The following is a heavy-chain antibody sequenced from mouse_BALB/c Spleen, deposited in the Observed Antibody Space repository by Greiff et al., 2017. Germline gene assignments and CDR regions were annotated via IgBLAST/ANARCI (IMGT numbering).Heavy chain of an antibody. CDR2: IWAGGST. CDR1: GFSLTSYG. J-gene: IGHJ2*01. CDR3: ARDGGDGYFYFDY. D-gene: IGHD2-3*01. V-gene: IGHV2-9*02. Sequence: VQLVESGPGLVAPSQSLSITCTVSGFSLTSYGVHWVRQPPGKGLEWLGVIWAGGSTNYNSALVSRLSISKDNSKSQVFLKMNSLQTDDTAMYYCARDGGDGYFYFDYWGQGTTLTVSS.